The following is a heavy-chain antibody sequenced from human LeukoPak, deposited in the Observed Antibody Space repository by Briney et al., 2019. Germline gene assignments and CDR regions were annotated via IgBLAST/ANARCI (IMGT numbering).Heavy chain of an antibody. CDR2: IKQDGSEK. J-gene: IGHJ4*02. CDR1: GFTFSSYW. CDR3: ARGSVLLWFGAFPD. Sequence: GGSLRLSCAASGFTFSSYWMSWVRQAPGKGLEWVANIKQDGSEKYYVDSVKGRLTISRDNAKNSLYLQMNSLRAEDTAAYYCARGSVLLWFGAFPDWGQGTLVTVSS. D-gene: IGHD3-10*01. V-gene: IGHV3-7*01.